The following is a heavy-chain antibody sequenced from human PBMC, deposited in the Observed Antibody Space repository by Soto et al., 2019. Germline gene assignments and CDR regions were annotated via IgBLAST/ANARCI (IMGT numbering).Heavy chain of an antibody. D-gene: IGHD3-16*01. V-gene: IGHV3-23*01. J-gene: IGHJ4*02. CDR3: AQLGLMTFSHKHYFNH. CDR2: IKSDGTST. CDR1: GFSFDNYG. Sequence: GGSLRLSCVASGFSFDNYGMSWVRQAPGEGLEWISAIKSDGTSTYYAASVEDRFTISRDNSKNTLYLQLNSLRAEDTAVYYCAQLGLMTFSHKHYFNHWGRGTLVTVSS.